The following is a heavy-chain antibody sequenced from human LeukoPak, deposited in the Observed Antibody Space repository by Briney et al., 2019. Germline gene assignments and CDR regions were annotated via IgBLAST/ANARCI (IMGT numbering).Heavy chain of an antibody. J-gene: IGHJ4*02. V-gene: IGHV3-53*01. Sequence: PGGSLRLSCAASGFIVGSSYMSWVRQAPGKGLEWVSIIHSGGNTYHADSVKCRFTISRDNSKNTLSLQMNSMRAEDTALYYCVSHSDPLTTYSFDYWGQGTLVTVSS. CDR3: VSHSDPLTTYSFDY. D-gene: IGHD3-9*01. CDR2: IHSGGNT. CDR1: GFIVGSSY.